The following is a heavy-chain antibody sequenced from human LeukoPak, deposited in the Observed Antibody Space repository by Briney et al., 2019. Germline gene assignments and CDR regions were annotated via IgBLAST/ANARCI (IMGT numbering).Heavy chain of an antibody. CDR2: IYHSGST. D-gene: IGHD6-19*01. V-gene: IGHV4-38-2*02. J-gene: IGHJ4*02. CDR1: GYSITSGYY. Sequence: PSETPSLTCTVSGYSITSGYYWGWIRQPPGKGLEWIGTIYHSGSTYYNPSLKRRVTISVDTSENQFSLKLSSVTAADTALYYCSRASSTSYYDYWGQGTLVSVSS. CDR3: SRASSTSYYDY.